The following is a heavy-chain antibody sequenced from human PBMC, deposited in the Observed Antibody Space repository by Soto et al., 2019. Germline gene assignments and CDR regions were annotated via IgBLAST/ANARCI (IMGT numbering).Heavy chain of an antibody. D-gene: IGHD5-12*01. J-gene: IGHJ4*02. CDR2: LSDGGSS. Sequence: GGSLRLSCAASGFSVSSTYMSWVRQAPGKGLEWVSTLSDGGSSHYADSVTGRFSVSRDNSKNTLYLQMNGLRADDTAIYYCARDYASGGYEYRGQGTQVTVSS. CDR1: GFSVSSTY. V-gene: IGHV3-53*01. CDR3: ARDYASGGYEY.